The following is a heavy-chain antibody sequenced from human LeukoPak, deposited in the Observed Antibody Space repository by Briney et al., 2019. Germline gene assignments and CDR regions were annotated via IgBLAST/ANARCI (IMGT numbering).Heavy chain of an antibody. Sequence: GGSLRLSCAASGFTFSSYWMSWVRQAPGKGLEWVANIKQDGSEKYYVDSVKGRFTISRDNSKNTLYLQMNSLRAEDTAVYYCARDRGYSSSLIWGQGTLVTVSS. D-gene: IGHD6-6*01. CDR2: IKQDGSEK. CDR3: ARDRGYSSSLI. J-gene: IGHJ4*02. V-gene: IGHV3-7*03. CDR1: GFTFSSYW.